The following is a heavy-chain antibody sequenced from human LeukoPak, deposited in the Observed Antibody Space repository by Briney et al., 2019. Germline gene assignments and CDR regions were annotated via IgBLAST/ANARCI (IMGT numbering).Heavy chain of an antibody. CDR3: AKDFAAAGTDYFDY. V-gene: IGHV3-23*01. Sequence: GGSLRLSCAASGFTFSSYAMSWVRQAPGKGLEWVSAISGSGGSTYYADSVKGRFTISRDNAKNSLYLQMNSLRAEDTALYYCAKDFAAAGTDYFDYWGQGTLVTVSS. J-gene: IGHJ4*02. CDR2: ISGSGGST. CDR1: GFTFSSYA. D-gene: IGHD6-13*01.